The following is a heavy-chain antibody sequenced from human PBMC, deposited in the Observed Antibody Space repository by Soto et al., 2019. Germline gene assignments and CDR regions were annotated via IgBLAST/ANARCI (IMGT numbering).Heavy chain of an antibody. D-gene: IGHD6-19*01. V-gene: IGHV3-7*05. CDR1: GFTFSKAW. J-gene: IGHJ6*02. CDR3: ARDRPGIAVAGTGDYYYYGMDV. CDR2: IKQDGSEK. Sequence: GGSLRLSCAASGFTFSKAWMNWVRQAPGKGLEWVANIKQDGSEKYYVDSEKGRFTISRDNAKNSLYLQMNSLRAEDTAVYYCARDRPGIAVAGTGDYYYYGMDVWGQGTTVTVSS.